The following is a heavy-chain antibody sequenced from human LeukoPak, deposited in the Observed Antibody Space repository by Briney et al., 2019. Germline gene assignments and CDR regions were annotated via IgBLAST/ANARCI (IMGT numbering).Heavy chain of an antibody. CDR1: GYTFTSYG. Sequence: ASVKVSCKASGYTFTSYGISWVRQAPGQGLEWMEWISAYNGNTNYAQKLQGRVTMTTDTSTSTAYMELRSLRSDDTAVYYCARDTPEGWRTVTPDYWGQGTLVTVSS. CDR3: ARDTPEGWRTVTPDY. V-gene: IGHV1-18*01. J-gene: IGHJ4*02. CDR2: ISAYNGNT. D-gene: IGHD4-17*01.